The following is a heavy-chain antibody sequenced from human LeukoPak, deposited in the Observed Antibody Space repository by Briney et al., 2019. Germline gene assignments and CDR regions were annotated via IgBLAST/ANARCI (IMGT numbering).Heavy chain of an antibody. CDR2: FDPEDGET. CDR1: GYTLTELS. V-gene: IGHV1-24*01. CDR3: ATVSGNYYLYYFDY. Sequence: ASVKVSCKVSGYTLTELSMHWVRQAPGKGLEWMGGFDPEDGETIYAQKFQGRVTMTEDTSTDTAYMELSSLRSEDTAVYYCATVSGNYYLYYFDYWGQGTLVTVSS. J-gene: IGHJ4*02. D-gene: IGHD1-26*01.